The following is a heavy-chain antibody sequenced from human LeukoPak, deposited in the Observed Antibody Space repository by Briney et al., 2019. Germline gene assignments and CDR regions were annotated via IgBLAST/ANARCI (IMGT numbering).Heavy chain of an antibody. D-gene: IGHD7-27*01. V-gene: IGHV3-23*01. CDR1: GFTFSTYT. CDR2: IGSGGGGI. Sequence: GGSLRLSCAASGFTFSTYTMYWVRHPPGKRLEWVSIIGSGGGGIHYADSVKGRFTISRDNSKNALYLQMNSLRVEDTAVYYCAIDPNWGTHSWGQGVLVTVSS. J-gene: IGHJ4*02. CDR3: AIDPNWGTHS.